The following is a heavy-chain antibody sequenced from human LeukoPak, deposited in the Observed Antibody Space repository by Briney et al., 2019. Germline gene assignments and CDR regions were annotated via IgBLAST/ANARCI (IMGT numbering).Heavy chain of an antibody. J-gene: IGHJ4*02. CDR1: GFTFSSYS. CDR2: ISSSSTI. D-gene: IGHD6-13*01. Sequence: PGGSLRLSCAASGFTFSSYSMNWVRQAPGKGLEWVSYISSSSTIYYADSVKGRFTISRDNAKNSLYLQMNSLRAEDTAVYYCARDLRQQPSSGVYWGQGTLVTVSS. CDR3: ARDLRQQPSSGVY. V-gene: IGHV3-48*01.